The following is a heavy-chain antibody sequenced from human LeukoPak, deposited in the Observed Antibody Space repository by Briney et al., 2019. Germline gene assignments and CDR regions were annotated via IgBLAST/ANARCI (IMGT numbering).Heavy chain of an antibody. Sequence: PGGSLRLSCAASGFTVSNNYMAWVRQAPGKGLEWVSVINSGGSTDYAGSVKGRFTISRDNSKNTLFLQMNSLRAEDTALYYCTRTYGDYDYYYGLDVWGQGTTVTVSS. D-gene: IGHD4-17*01. CDR3: TRTYGDYDYYYGLDV. J-gene: IGHJ6*02. CDR2: INSGGST. V-gene: IGHV3-66*01. CDR1: GFTVSNNY.